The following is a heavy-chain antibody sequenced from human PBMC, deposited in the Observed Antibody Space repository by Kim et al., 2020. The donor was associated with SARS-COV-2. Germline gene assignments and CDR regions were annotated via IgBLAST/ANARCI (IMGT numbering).Heavy chain of an antibody. V-gene: IGHV5-10-1*01. J-gene: IGHJ3*02. CDR2: IDPSDSYT. CDR1: GYSFTSYW. Sequence: GESLKISCKGSGYSFTSYWISWVRQMPGKGLEWMGRIDPSDSYTNYSPSFQGHVTISADKSISTAYLQWSSLKASDTAMYYCATRAGSSSQVAFDIWGQGTMVTVSS. CDR3: ATRAGSSSQVAFDI. D-gene: IGHD6-6*01.